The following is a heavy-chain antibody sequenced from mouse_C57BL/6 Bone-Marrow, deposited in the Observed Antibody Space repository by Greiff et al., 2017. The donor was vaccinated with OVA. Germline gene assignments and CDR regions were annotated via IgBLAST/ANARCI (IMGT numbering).Heavy chain of an antibody. CDR2: IYPGSGST. CDR3: ARVYYSNFYWYFDV. Sequence: VQLQQPGAELVKPGASVKMSCKASGYTFTSYWITWVKQRPGQGLEWIGDIYPGSGSTNYNEKFKSKATLTVDTSSSTAYMQLSSLTSEDSAVYYCARVYYSNFYWYFDVWGTGTTVTVSS. V-gene: IGHV1-55*01. J-gene: IGHJ1*03. CDR1: GYTFTSYW. D-gene: IGHD2-5*01.